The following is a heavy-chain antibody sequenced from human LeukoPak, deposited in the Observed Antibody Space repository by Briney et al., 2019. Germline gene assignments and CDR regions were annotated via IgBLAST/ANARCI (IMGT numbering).Heavy chain of an antibody. CDR3: ARDSLGMSTLDS. D-gene: IGHD5/OR15-5a*01. CDR2: IYSGGST. V-gene: IGHV3-53*01. CDR1: GFTVSNNY. J-gene: IGHJ4*02. Sequence: GGSLRLSCAASGFTVSNNYMSWVRQAPGKGLEWVSVIYSGGSTYYADSVKGRFTISRDSSKNTLYLQMNSLRAEDMAVYYCARDSLGMSTLDSWGQGTLVTVSS.